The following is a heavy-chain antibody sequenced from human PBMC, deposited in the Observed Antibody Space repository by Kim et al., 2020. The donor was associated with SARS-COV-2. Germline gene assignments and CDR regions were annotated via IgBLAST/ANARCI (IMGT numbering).Heavy chain of an antibody. V-gene: IGHV3-7*01. D-gene: IGHD1-26*01. CDR3: ARVPREFDY. Sequence: REKYYVDSVKGRFTISRDNAKNSLYLQMNSLRAEDTAVYYCARVPREFDYWGQGILVTVSS. J-gene: IGHJ4*02. CDR2: REK.